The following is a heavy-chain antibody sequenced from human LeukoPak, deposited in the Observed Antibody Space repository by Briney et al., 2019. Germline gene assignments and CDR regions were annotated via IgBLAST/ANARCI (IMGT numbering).Heavy chain of an antibody. D-gene: IGHD6-13*01. CDR1: GFTFSSHG. V-gene: IGHV3-23*01. Sequence: GGSLRLSCAASGFTFSSHGMNWVRQAPGKGLEWVSGISPNGVITYYADSVKGRFTISRDNSKNTLYLQMNSLRVEDTAVYYCARDPSRASYYYYYYMDVWGKGTTVTISS. CDR3: ARDPSRASYYYYYYMDV. CDR2: ISPNGVIT. J-gene: IGHJ6*03.